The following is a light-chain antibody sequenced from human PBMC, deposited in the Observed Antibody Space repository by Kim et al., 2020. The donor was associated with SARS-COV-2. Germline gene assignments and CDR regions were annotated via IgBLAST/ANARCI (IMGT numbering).Light chain of an antibody. CDR2: SNS. Sequence: GQRATTSCSGSSSNIGGNPVYWYQQLPGPAPKLLIYSNSQRPSGVPDRFSGSKSGTSASLAISGLRSEDEADYHCATWDASLSGHVFGTGTKVTVL. CDR1: SSNIGGNP. V-gene: IGLV1-47*02. CDR3: ATWDASLSGHV. J-gene: IGLJ1*01.